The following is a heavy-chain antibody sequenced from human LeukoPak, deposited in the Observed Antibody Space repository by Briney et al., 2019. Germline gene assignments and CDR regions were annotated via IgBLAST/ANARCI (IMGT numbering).Heavy chain of an antibody. Sequence: GGSLRLSCAASGFTFSSYSMNWLRQAPGKGLEWVSVIYSGGSTYYADSVKGRFTISRDNSKNTLYLQMNSLRAEDTAVYYCARDLSYYDSSGFDYWGQGTLVTVSS. V-gene: IGHV3-53*01. CDR1: GFTFSSYS. CDR2: IYSGGST. CDR3: ARDLSYYDSSGFDY. D-gene: IGHD3-22*01. J-gene: IGHJ4*02.